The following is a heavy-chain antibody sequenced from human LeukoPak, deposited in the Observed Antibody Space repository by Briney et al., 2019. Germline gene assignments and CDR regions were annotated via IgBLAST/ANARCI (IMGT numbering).Heavy chain of an antibody. CDR1: GFTFSSYA. D-gene: IGHD3-10*01. J-gene: IGHJ3*02. Sequence: GGSLRLSCAASGFTFSSYAMHWVRQAPGKGLEWVSAISGSGGSTYYADSVKGRFTISRDNSKNTLYLQMNSLRAEDTAVYYCAVQRGIYYGSGIGAFDIWGQGTMVTVSS. V-gene: IGHV3-23*01. CDR2: ISGSGGST. CDR3: AVQRGIYYGSGIGAFDI.